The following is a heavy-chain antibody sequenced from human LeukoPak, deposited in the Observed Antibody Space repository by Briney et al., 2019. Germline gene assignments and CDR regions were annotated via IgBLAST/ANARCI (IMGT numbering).Heavy chain of an antibody. V-gene: IGHV3-13*01. CDR2: IHMTGAT. J-gene: IGHJ3*02. CDR1: GFSFSSYD. D-gene: IGHD3-22*01. Sequence: GGSLRLSCIASGFSFSSYDMHWVRQATGTGLECVSGIHMTGATFYADPVKCRFPISRENAKISVYLQMNSLRAGDTAVYDCVRGLCYYDGHGYVKNVPFDIWGQGTTVTVSS. CDR3: VRGLCYYDGHGYVKNVPFDI.